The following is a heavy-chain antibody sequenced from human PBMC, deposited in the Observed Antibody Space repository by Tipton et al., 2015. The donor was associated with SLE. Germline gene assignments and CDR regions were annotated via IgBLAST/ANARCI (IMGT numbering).Heavy chain of an antibody. CDR1: DGSINSYY. D-gene: IGHD2-8*01. V-gene: IGHV4-4*07. CDR3: ARHDTNYGRNWFDP. Sequence: TLSLTCTVSDGSINSYYWNWIRQPAGKGLEWIGRIYTNGNTYYIPSLQSRVTMSVDTSKNHFSLKLSSVTAADTAVYYCARHDTNYGRNWFDPWGQGTLVTVSS. CDR2: IYTNGNT. J-gene: IGHJ5*02.